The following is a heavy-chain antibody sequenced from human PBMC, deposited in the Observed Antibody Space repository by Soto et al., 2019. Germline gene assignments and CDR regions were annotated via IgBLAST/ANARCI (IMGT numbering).Heavy chain of an antibody. J-gene: IGHJ6*03. CDR3: ARYSSSWEDYYYMDV. D-gene: IGHD6-13*01. CDR2: IYSGGST. CDR1: EFTVSSNY. V-gene: IGHV3-66*01. Sequence: GGSLSPSCPASEFTVSSNYMSWVRQAPGKGLEWVSVIYSGGSTYYADSVKGRFTISRDNSKNTLYLQMNSLRAEDTAVYYCARYSSSWEDYYYMDVWGKGTTVTVSS.